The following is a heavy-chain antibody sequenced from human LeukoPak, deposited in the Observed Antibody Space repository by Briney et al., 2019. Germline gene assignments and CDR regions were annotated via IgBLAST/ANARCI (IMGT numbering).Heavy chain of an antibody. J-gene: IGHJ3*02. CDR3: ARVMEYKGLRFLEWYYAFDI. V-gene: IGHV3-21*01. D-gene: IGHD3-3*01. Sequence: GGSLRLSCAASGFTFSSYSMNWVRQAPGKGLEWVSSISSSSSYIYYADSVKGRFTISRDNAKNSLYLQMNSLRAEDTAVYYCARVMEYKGLRFLEWYYAFDIWGQGTMVTVSS. CDR1: GFTFSSYS. CDR2: ISSSSSYI.